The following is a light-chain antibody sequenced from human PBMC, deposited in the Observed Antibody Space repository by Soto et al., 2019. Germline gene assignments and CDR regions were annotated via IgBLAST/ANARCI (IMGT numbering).Light chain of an antibody. CDR2: KAS. CDR3: QQYGSSLPET. CDR1: QSISSW. V-gene: IGKV1-5*03. J-gene: IGKJ1*01. Sequence: DIQMTQSPSTLSASVGDRVTITCRASQSISSWLAWYQQKPGKAPKLLIYKASTLKSGVPSRFSGSGSGTEFTLTISSLQPDDFAVYYCQQYGSSLPETFGQGTKVDIK.